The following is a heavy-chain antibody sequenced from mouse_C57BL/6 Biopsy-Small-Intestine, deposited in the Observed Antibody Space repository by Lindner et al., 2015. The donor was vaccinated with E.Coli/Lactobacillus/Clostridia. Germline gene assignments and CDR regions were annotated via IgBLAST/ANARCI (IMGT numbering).Heavy chain of an antibody. CDR2: IDPGSGGT. V-gene: IGHV1-54*01. CDR1: GYAFTNYL. D-gene: IGHD2-1*01. J-gene: IGHJ3*01. Sequence: VQLQESGAELVRPGTSVKVSCKASGYAFTNYLIEWVKQRPGQGLEWIGVIDPGSGGTNYNEKFKDKATQSADKSSSTAYIQLSSLTSEDSAVYFCARQVYGNYEFTYWGQGTLVTVSA. CDR3: ARQVYGNYEFTY.